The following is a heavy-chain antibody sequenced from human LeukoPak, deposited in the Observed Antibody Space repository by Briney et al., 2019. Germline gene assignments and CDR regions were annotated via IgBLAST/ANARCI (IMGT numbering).Heavy chain of an antibody. CDR2: IWYDGSNK. CDR3: AREGAMRGFDY. D-gene: IGHD3-16*01. CDR1: GFTFSSYG. V-gene: IGHV3-33*01. J-gene: IGHJ4*02. Sequence: GGSLRLSCAASGFTFSSYGMHWVRQAPGKGLEWVAVIWYDGSNKYYADSVKGRFTISRDNSKNTLYLQMNSLRGDDTAVYYCAREGAMRGFDYWGQGTLVTVSS.